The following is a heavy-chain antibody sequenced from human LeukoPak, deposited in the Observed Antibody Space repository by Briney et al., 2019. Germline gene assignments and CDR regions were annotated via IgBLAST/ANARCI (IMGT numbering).Heavy chain of an antibody. CDR3: LIGNYGGNSPFDY. V-gene: IGHV3-48*02. Sequence: PGGSLRLSCAASGFTFSSYSMNWVRQAPGKGLEWVSSISSSSSTIYYADSVKGRFTISRDNAKSSLYLQMNSLRDEDTAVYYCLIGNYGGNSPFDYWGQGTLVTVSS. CDR2: ISSSSSTI. J-gene: IGHJ4*02. D-gene: IGHD4-23*01. CDR1: GFTFSSYS.